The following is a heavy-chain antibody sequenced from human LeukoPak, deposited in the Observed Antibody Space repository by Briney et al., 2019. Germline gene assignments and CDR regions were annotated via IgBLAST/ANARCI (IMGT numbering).Heavy chain of an antibody. J-gene: IGHJ4*02. Sequence: GGSLRLSCAASGNYWMHWVCQAPGKGLVWVSHINSDGSWTSYADSVKGRFTISKDNAKNTVYLQMNNLRAEDTAVYYCVSFYEAYWGRGTLVTVSS. V-gene: IGHV3-74*01. D-gene: IGHD2/OR15-2a*01. CDR2: INSDGSWT. CDR3: VSFYEAY. CDR1: GNYW.